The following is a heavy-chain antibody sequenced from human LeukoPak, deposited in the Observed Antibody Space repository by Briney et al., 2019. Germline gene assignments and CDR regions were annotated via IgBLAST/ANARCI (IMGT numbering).Heavy chain of an antibody. CDR1: GFTFSSYS. D-gene: IGHD3-3*01. Sequence: GGSLRLSCAASGFTFSSYSMNWVRQAPGKGLEWVSSISSSSNVIYYTDSVKGRFTISRDNARNLLSLQMNSLRAEDTAVYYCARDVTGYDFWSGYYTIYFDYWGQGTLVTVSS. CDR3: ARDVTGYDFWSGYYTIYFDY. CDR2: ISSSSNVI. V-gene: IGHV3-21*01. J-gene: IGHJ4*02.